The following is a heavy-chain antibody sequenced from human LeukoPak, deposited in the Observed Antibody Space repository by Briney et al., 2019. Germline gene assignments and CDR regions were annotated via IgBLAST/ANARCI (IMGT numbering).Heavy chain of an antibody. CDR1: GFTFSSYE. CDR2: ISSSGSTI. D-gene: IGHD6-19*01. CDR3: ARDEAGNWFDP. Sequence: PGGSLRLSCAASGFTFSSYEMNWVRQAPGKGLEWVSYISSSGSTIYYADSVKGRFTISRDNAKNSLYLQMNSLRAEDTAVYYCARDEAGNWFDPWGQGTLATVSS. J-gene: IGHJ5*02. V-gene: IGHV3-48*03.